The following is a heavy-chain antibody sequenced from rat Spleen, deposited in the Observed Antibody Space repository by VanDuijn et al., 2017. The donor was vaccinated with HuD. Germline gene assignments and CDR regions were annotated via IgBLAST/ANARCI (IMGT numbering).Heavy chain of an antibody. CDR3: ATNYYDGTYYPAY. CDR2: ISPRGGTT. Sequence: EVQLVESGGNLVQPGRSXXLSCAAXXFTXXXYGXXXIRASPTRVLEWVQTISPRGGTTYNRDSVKGRFTISRDNAKSTLYLQMDSLRSADTATYYCATNYYDGTYYPAYWGQGVMVTVSS. J-gene: IGHJ2*01. D-gene: IGHD1-12*02. V-gene: IGHV5-19*01. CDR1: XFTXXXYG.